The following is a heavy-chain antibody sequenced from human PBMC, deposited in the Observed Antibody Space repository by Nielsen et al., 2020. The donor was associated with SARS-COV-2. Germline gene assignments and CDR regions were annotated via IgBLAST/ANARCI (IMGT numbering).Heavy chain of an antibody. Sequence: SETLSLTCAVSGGSISSSNWWRWVRQPPGKGLEWIGEIYHSGSTNYNPSLKSRVTISVDKSKNQFSLKLSSVTAADTAVYYCARSKSSSWGGIEPWGQGTLVTVSS. CDR2: IYHSGST. CDR3: ARSKSSSWGGIEP. V-gene: IGHV4-4*02. J-gene: IGHJ5*02. D-gene: IGHD6-13*01. CDR1: GGSISSSNW.